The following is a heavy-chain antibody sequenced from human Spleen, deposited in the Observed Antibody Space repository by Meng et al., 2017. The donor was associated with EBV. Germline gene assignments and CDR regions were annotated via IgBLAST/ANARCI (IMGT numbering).Heavy chain of an antibody. V-gene: IGHV4-4*02. CDR1: GASVSASNW. D-gene: IGHD4-17*01. CDR3: ARADGDANWFDP. Sequence: QVQLPESGPGLVEPSGTLSLTCRVWGASVSASNWWSWVRQPPGKGLEWIGEVHHDGSTNYNASLKSRVSISVEKSKNQFSLNMTSVTAADTAVYYCARADGDANWFDPWGQGTLVTVSS. J-gene: IGHJ5*01. CDR2: VHHDGST.